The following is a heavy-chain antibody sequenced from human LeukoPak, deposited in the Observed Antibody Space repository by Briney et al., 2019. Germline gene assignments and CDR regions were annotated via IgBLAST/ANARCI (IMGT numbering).Heavy chain of an antibody. D-gene: IGHD5-24*01. CDR2: MNPNTGNT. V-gene: IGHV1-8*01. Sequence: ASVKVSCKASGYTFTSYDINWVRQATGQGLEWMGWMNPNTGNTGYAQKFQGRVTMTKNTSISTAYMELSSLRSEDTAVYCCAREARGEGYNYVDYWGQGSLVTVSS. CDR3: AREARGEGYNYVDY. CDR1: GYTFTSYD. J-gene: IGHJ4*02.